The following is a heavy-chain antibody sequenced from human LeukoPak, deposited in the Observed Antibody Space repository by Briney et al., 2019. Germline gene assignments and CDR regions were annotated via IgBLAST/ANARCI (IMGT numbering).Heavy chain of an antibody. Sequence: SQTLSLTCTVSGGSISSGDYYWSWIRQPPGTGLEWIGYIYYSGSTYYNPSLKSRVTISVDTSKNQFSLKLSSVTAADTAVYYCARDGPPYCGGDCYSRYFQHWGQGTLVTVSS. D-gene: IGHD2-21*01. CDR3: ARDGPPYCGGDCYSRYFQH. V-gene: IGHV4-30-4*08. CDR2: IYYSGST. J-gene: IGHJ1*01. CDR1: GGSISSGDYY.